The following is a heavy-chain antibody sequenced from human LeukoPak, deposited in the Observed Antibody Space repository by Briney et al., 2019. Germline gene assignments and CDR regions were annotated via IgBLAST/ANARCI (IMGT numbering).Heavy chain of an antibody. CDR1: GGSISSYY. D-gene: IGHD3-22*01. CDR3: AREGRYYDSSGYPTPFDY. CDR2: IYYSGST. Sequence: PSETLSLTCTVSGGSISSYYWSWIRQPPGKGLEWIGYIYYSGSTNYNPSLKSRVTISVDTSKNQFSLKLSSVTAADTAVYYCAREGRYYDSSGYPTPFDYWGQGTLVTVSS. J-gene: IGHJ4*02. V-gene: IGHV4-59*01.